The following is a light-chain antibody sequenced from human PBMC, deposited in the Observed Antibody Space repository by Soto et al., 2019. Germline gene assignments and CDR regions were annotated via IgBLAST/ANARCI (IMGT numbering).Light chain of an antibody. V-gene: IGLV1-47*01. CDR2: RNN. J-gene: IGLJ2*01. CDR1: SSNIGSAY. CDR3: AAWDDSVVV. Sequence: QSALTQPPSASGTPGQTVTISCSGSSSNIGSAYIYWYQHLPGTAPKLLIYRNNQRPSGVPDRFSASKSGTSASLAISGLRSEDDADYYCAAWDDSVVVFGGGTKLTVL.